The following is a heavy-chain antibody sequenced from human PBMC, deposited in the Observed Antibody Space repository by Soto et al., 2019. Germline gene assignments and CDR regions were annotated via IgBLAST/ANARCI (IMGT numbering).Heavy chain of an antibody. J-gene: IGHJ3*02. CDR3: AGDRIQFWYDALDI. Sequence: ASVKVSCKASGYTFSGYNIHWVRQAPGQALEWMGLINPHSGGTNYAQKFQGRVTLTRDTSISTVYMELSSLRSDDTAVYYCAGDRIQFWYDALDIWGRGTLVTVSS. V-gene: IGHV1-2*02. CDR2: INPHSGGT. D-gene: IGHD5-18*01. CDR1: GYTFSGYN.